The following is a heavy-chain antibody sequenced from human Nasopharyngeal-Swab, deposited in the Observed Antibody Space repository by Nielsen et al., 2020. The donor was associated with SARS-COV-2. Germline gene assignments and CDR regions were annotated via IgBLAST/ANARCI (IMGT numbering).Heavy chain of an antibody. CDR2: IYYSGST. D-gene: IGHD6-13*01. Sequence: LRLSCTVSGGSISSGDYYWSWIRQSPGKGLEWIGYIYYSGSTYYNPSLKSRVTISVDTSKNQFSLKLNSVTAGDTAVYYCASIRYSSSWYGYWYFDLWGRGTLVTVSS. V-gene: IGHV4-30-4*01. CDR1: GGSISSGDYY. J-gene: IGHJ2*01. CDR3: ASIRYSSSWYGYWYFDL.